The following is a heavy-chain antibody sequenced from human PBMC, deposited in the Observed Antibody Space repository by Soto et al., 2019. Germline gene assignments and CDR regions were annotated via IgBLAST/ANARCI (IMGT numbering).Heavy chain of an antibody. D-gene: IGHD2-21*02. CDR3: VKQRDVVVVTATRRPPNSFDP. CDR1: GFTFSAYA. V-gene: IGHV3-23*01. CDR2: ISGSGEST. Sequence: GGSLRLSCAASGFTFSAYAMSWVRQAPGKGLEWVSGISGSGESTHYTDSVKGRFTISRDKSKNTLYLQMNSLRAEDSAVYYCVKQRDVVVVTATRRPPNSFDPWGQGTLVTVSS. J-gene: IGHJ5*02.